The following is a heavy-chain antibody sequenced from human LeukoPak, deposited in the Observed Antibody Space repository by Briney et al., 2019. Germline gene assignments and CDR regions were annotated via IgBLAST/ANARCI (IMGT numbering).Heavy chain of an antibody. Sequence: PSETLSLTCTVSGGSISSYYWSWIRQPPGKGLEWIGSIYDSGSTNYNPSLKSRVTISVDTSKSQFSLKLSSVTAADTAVYYCARSPSSGWYGMDVWGQGTTVTVSS. CDR1: GGSISSYY. CDR3: ARSPSSGWYGMDV. CDR2: IYDSGST. J-gene: IGHJ6*02. D-gene: IGHD6-19*01. V-gene: IGHV4-59*01.